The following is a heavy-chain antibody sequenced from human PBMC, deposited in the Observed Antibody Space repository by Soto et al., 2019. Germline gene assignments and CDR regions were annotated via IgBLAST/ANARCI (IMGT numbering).Heavy chain of an antibody. V-gene: IGHV4-30-2*01. CDR1: GGSISSGGYS. CDR3: ARVPDR. CDR2: IYHSGST. Sequence: QLQLQESGPGLVKPSQTLSLTCAVSGGSISSGGYSWSRIRQRQGQGLEWIGYIYHSGSTYSNPSLKSRVTISVDRSKNQFSLKLSSVTAAATAVYYCARVPDRWGQGTLVTVSS. J-gene: IGHJ5*02. D-gene: IGHD2-2*01.